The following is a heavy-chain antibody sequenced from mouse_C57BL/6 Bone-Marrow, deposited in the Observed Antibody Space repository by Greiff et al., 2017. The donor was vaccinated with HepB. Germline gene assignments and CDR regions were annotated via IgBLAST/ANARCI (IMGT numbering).Heavy chain of an antibody. V-gene: IGHV1-15*01. CDR3: TFYYYGSRPFDY. CDR1: GYTFTDYE. D-gene: IGHD1-1*01. J-gene: IGHJ2*01. CDR2: IDPETGGT. Sequence: QVQLQQSGAELVRPGASVTLSCKASGYTFTDYEMHWVKQTPVHGLEWIGAIDPETGGTAYNQRFKGKAILTADKSSSTAYMELRSLTSEDSAVYYCTFYYYGSRPFDYWGQGTTLTVSS.